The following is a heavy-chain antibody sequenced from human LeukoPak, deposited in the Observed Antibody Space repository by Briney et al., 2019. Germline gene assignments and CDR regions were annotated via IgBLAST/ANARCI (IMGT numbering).Heavy chain of an antibody. Sequence: GGSLRLSCAASGFTFDDYAMHWVRQAPGKGLEWVSGISWNSGSIGYADSVKGRFTISRDNAKNSLYLQMNSLRAEDTALYYCAKVGSRSRSDYWGQGTL. CDR1: GFTFDDYA. V-gene: IGHV3-9*01. CDR2: ISWNSGSI. CDR3: AKVGSRSRSDY. D-gene: IGHD3-22*01. J-gene: IGHJ4*02.